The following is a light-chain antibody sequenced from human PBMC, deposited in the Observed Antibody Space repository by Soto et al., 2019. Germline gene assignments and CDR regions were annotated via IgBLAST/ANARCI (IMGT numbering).Light chain of an antibody. CDR1: NSNIGTNA. CDR3: QSYDSSLSGSV. V-gene: IGLV1-40*01. CDR2: GNS. Sequence: QSVLTQPPSASGTPGQRVTISCSGSNSNIGTNAVNWYQQIPGTAPKLLIYGNSNRPSGVPDRFSGSKSGTSASLAITGLQAEDEADYYCQSYDSSLSGSVFGAGTKLTVL. J-gene: IGLJ2*01.